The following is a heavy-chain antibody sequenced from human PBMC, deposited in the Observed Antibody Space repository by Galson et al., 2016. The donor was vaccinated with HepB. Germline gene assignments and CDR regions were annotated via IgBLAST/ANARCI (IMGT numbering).Heavy chain of an antibody. CDR3: ARALGSNSDWYFDL. J-gene: IGHJ2*01. CDR1: GSTFITYY. D-gene: IGHD4-23*01. Sequence: SVKVSCKASGSTFITYYIHWVRQAPGQGLEWMGVINAGGVSTIYAQKFQGRVTLTRGRPAGIVYMELMSLRSDDTAIYYCARALGSNSDWYFDLWGRGTLVSVSS. CDR2: INAGGVST. V-gene: IGHV1-46*01.